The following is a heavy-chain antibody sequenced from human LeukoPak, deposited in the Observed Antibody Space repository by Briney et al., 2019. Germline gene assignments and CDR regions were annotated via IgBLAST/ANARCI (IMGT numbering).Heavy chain of an antibody. J-gene: IGHJ4*02. Sequence: GGSLRLSCATSGFTFSSYTMTWVRQAPGKGLEYVSGIGTSAGSTIYADSVKGRFTISRDNSKNTVYLQMDSLRVEDTAVYYCVKDPNWDRGYWGQGTLVTVSS. CDR1: GFTFSSYT. CDR2: IGTSAGST. V-gene: IGHV3-23*01. D-gene: IGHD3-10*01. CDR3: VKDPNWDRGY.